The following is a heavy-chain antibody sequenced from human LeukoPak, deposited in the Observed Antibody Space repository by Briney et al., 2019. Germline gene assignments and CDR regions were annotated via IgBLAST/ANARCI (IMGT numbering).Heavy chain of an antibody. J-gene: IGHJ3*02. CDR2: IRYDGSNK. D-gene: IGHD3-22*01. CDR3: AKAAYDSSAYDAFDI. V-gene: IGHV3-30*02. Sequence: PGGSLRLSCAASGFTFSSYGMHWVRQAPGQGLEGVAFIRYDGSNKYYADSVKGRFTISRDNSKDTLYLQMNSLRAEDTAVYYCAKAAYDSSAYDAFDIWGQGTMVTVSS. CDR1: GFTFSSYG.